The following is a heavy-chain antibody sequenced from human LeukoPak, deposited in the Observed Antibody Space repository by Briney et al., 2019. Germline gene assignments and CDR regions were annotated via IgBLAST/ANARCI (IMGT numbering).Heavy chain of an antibody. CDR3: AKVMGSSGWYEVPFYYYYYGMDV. CDR2: ISGSGSYI. J-gene: IGHJ6*02. Sequence: GGSLRLSCAASGFTFSSYSMNWVRQAPGKGLEWVSFISGSGSYIYYADSVKGRFTISRDNSKNTLYLQMNSLRAEDTAVYYCAKVMGSSGWYEVPFYYYYYGMDVWGQGTTVTVSS. V-gene: IGHV3-21*04. D-gene: IGHD6-19*01. CDR1: GFTFSSYS.